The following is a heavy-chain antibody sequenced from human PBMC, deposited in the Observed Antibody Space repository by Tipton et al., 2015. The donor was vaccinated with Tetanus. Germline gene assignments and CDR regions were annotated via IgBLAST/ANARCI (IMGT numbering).Heavy chain of an antibody. V-gene: IGHV4-59*01. J-gene: IGHJ3*02. D-gene: IGHD3-10*01. CDR1: GDSISSYY. Sequence: TLSLTCTVSGDSISSYYWNWIWQSPVKGLEWIGYINSGSTHYNPSLKSRVTISVDTSKNQFSLKLTSVTTADTAVYFCARDELFFSGGEDHAAFDIWGQGTLVTVSS. CDR2: INSGST. CDR3: ARDELFFSGGEDHAAFDI.